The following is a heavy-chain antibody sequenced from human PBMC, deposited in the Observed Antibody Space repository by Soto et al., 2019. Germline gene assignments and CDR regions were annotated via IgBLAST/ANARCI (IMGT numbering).Heavy chain of an antibody. CDR3: AKDLGYDSTGPWDY. Sequence: EVQLLESGGGLVQPGGSLRLSCAAFGFTFSSYAMSWVRQAPGKGLEWVSTLSDSGGSTYFADSVKGRFTISRDNSKNTLYLQMNSLRTEDTAVYYCAKDLGYDSTGPWDYWGQGTLFTVSS. J-gene: IGHJ4*02. D-gene: IGHD3-22*01. CDR2: LSDSGGST. CDR1: GFTFSSYA. V-gene: IGHV3-23*01.